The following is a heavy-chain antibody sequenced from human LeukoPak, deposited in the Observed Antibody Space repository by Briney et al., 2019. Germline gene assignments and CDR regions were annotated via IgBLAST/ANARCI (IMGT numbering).Heavy chain of an antibody. Sequence: ASVKVSCKASGYTFTSYGISWVRQAPGQGLEWMGWISAYNGNTNYAQKLQGRVTMTTDTSTSTAYMELRSLRSDDTAVYYCARDRLYDILTGYYYYYYMDVWGKGTTVTISS. CDR2: ISAYNGNT. J-gene: IGHJ6*03. CDR3: ARDRLYDILTGYYYYYYMDV. V-gene: IGHV1-18*01. D-gene: IGHD3-9*01. CDR1: GYTFTSYG.